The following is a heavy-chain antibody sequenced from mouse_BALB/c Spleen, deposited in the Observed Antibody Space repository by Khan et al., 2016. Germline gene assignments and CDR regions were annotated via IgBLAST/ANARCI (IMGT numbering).Heavy chain of an antibody. J-gene: IGHJ2*01. CDR2: ISYDGSN. D-gene: IGHD1-1*01. Sequence: EVQLVESGPGLVKPSQSLSLTCSVTGYSITSGYYWNWIRQFPGNKLEWMGYISYDGSNNYNPSLKNRISITRDTSKNQSFLKLNSVTTEDTATYYCAITTVVADYWGQGTTLTVSS. CDR1: GYSITSGYY. CDR3: AITTVVADY. V-gene: IGHV3-6*02.